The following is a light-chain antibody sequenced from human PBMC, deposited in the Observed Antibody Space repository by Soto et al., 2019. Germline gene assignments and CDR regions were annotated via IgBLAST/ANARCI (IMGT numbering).Light chain of an antibody. V-gene: IGLV2-14*03. CDR3: SSYASNGDVL. CDR1: SSDVGTYEY. CDR2: DVS. Sequence: QSALTQPASVSGSPGQSITISCTGTSSDVGTYEYVSWYQHHPGKAPKLMIYDVSNRPSGVSDRFSGSKSGNTASLTIPGLQAEDEADYYCSSYASNGDVLFGGGTKLTVL. J-gene: IGLJ2*01.